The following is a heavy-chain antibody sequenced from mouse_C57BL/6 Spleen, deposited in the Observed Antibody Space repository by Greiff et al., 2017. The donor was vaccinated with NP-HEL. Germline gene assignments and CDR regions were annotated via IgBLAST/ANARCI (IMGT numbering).Heavy chain of an antibody. J-gene: IGHJ1*03. V-gene: IGHV1-80*01. CDR2: IYPGDGDT. Sequence: VKLQESGAELVKPGASVKISCKASGYAFSSYWMNWVKQRPGKGLEWIGQIYPGDGDTNYNGKFKGKATLTADKSSSTAYMPLSSLTYEDSAVYFCARSGDYDGWYFDVWGTGTTVTVSS. CDR3: ARSGDYDGWYFDV. D-gene: IGHD2-4*01. CDR1: GYAFSSYW.